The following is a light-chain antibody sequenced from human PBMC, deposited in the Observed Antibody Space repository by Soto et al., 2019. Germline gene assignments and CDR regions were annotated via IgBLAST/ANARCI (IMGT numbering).Light chain of an antibody. CDR3: KHCQPYGDSPPLT. CDR2: GAS. Sequence: LGRTQSPAPVSVSPGGRATLSFRSIQSISDTLSWYQQKPGQAPRLLIHGASTRATGFPDRFSGSGSGTDFTLTISRLEPEDFAVYYCKHCQPYGDSPPLTFGGGTKV. CDR1: QSISDT. V-gene: IGKV3-15*01. J-gene: IGKJ4*01.